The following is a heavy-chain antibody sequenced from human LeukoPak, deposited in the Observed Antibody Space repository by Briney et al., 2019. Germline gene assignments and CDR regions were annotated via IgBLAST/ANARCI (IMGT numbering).Heavy chain of an antibody. CDR3: ARHSGSYSRYLDR. V-gene: IGHV1-69*05. D-gene: IGHD1-26*01. CDR2: IIPIFGTA. Sequence: SVKVSCKACGGTYSSYAISGVRQAPGQGLEWMGGIIPIFGTANYAQKFQGRVTITTDESTSTAYMELSSLRSEDTAVYYCARHSGSYSRYLDRWGRGTLVTVSS. J-gene: IGHJ2*01. CDR1: GGTYSSYA.